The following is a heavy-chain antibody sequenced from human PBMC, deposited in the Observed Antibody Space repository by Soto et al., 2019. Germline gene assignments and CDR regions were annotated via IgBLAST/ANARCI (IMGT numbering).Heavy chain of an antibody. J-gene: IGHJ3*01. CDR2: IFASSTTI. D-gene: IGHD2-2*01. CDR1: GFTFSSYS. CDR3: ARVFSVVAPLLT. V-gene: IGHV3-48*04. Sequence: PGGSLRLSCVASGFTFSSYSMVWVRQAPGKGLEWVSYIFASSTTIYYADSVKGRFTVSRDNAKNSLYLQMNSLRAEDTAVYYCARVFSVVAPLLTWGQGTMVTVSS.